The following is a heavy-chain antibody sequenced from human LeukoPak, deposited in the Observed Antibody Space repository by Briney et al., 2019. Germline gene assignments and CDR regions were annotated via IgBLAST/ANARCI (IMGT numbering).Heavy chain of an antibody. CDR1: GFTFSRYS. CDR2: ISYDGSVK. CDR3: ARDLMAAPSTAYYFDY. V-gene: IGHV3-30-3*01. Sequence: GGSLRLSCAASGFTFSRYSIHWVRQAPGKGLEWVAVISYDGSVKFADSVKGRFTGSRDSSKNTLYLQMNSLRAEDTAVYYCARDLMAAPSTAYYFDYWGQGTLVTVSS. D-gene: IGHD6-13*01. J-gene: IGHJ4*02.